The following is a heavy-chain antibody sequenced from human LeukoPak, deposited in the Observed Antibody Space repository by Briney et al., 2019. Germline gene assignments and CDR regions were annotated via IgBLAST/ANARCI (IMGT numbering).Heavy chain of an antibody. J-gene: IGHJ4*02. CDR1: GDSISSSSNW. D-gene: IGHD3-3*01. Sequence: SETLSLTCTVSGDSISSSSNWWGWIRQPPGKGLEWIGHIKSSGSPTYNSPPKSRVTISVDTSKNQLFLKVSSVTAADTAVYYCARITTIFGVVTYFDYWGQGTLVTVSS. CDR3: ARITTIFGVVTYFDY. CDR2: IKSSGSP. V-gene: IGHV4-39*07.